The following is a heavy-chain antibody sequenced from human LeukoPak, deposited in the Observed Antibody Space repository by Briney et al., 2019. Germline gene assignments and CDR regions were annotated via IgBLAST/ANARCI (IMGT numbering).Heavy chain of an antibody. CDR2: IRHDGSNK. Sequence: PGGSLRLSCAASGFTFSSYGVHWVRQAPGKGLEWVAFIRHDGSNKYYADSVKGRFTISRDNAKNSLYLQMNSLRAEDTAVYYCAREVYDSSGYERDYWGQGTLVTVSS. J-gene: IGHJ4*02. D-gene: IGHD3-22*01. V-gene: IGHV3-30*02. CDR1: GFTFSSYG. CDR3: AREVYDSSGYERDY.